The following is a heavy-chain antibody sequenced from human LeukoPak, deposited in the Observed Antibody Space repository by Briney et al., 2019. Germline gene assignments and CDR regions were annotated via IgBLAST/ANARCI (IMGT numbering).Heavy chain of an antibody. CDR1: GFTFSSYA. D-gene: IGHD6-19*01. CDR2: ISYDGSNK. CDR3: ARGIAVAGTFGWSDP. Sequence: GRSLRLSCAASGFTFSSYAMHWVRQAPGKGLEWVAVISYDGSNKYYADSVKGRFTISRDNSKNTLYLQMNSLRAEDTAVYYCARGIAVAGTFGWSDPWGQGTLVTVSS. J-gene: IGHJ5*02. V-gene: IGHV3-30-3*01.